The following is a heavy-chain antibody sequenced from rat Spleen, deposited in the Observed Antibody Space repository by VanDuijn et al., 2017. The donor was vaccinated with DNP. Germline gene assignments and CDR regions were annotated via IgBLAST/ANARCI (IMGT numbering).Heavy chain of an antibody. D-gene: IGHD1-1*01. CDR3: ATRITTSGAY. CDR2: ISPSGGST. CDR1: GFTFSNYD. V-gene: IGHV5-19*01. J-gene: IGHJ3*01. Sequence: EVQLVESGGGLVQPGRSLKLSCAASGFTFSNYDMAWVRQAPTKGLEWVASISPSGGSTYYRDSVKGRFTISRDNAKSTLYLQMDSLRSEDTATYYCATRITTSGAYWGQGTLVTVSS.